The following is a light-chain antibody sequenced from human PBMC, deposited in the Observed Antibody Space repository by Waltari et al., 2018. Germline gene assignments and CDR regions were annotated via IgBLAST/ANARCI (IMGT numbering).Light chain of an antibody. Sequence: QSALTQPASVSGSPGQSITISCTEASSGVGSYNLVSWYQQHPGKAPKVILYEGGKRPAGVATLFAGSKSGNTASLTISGLQADDEADYFCSSYTGTATPRVFGGGTRLTVL. CDR3: SSYTGTATPRV. CDR2: EGG. V-gene: IGLV2-23*01. CDR1: SSGVGSYNL. J-gene: IGLJ3*02.